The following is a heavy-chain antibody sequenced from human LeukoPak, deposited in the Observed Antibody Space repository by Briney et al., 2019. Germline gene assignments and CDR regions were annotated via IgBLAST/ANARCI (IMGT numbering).Heavy chain of an antibody. J-gene: IGHJ4*02. V-gene: IGHV4-30-4*01. Sequence: SETLSLTCTVSGGSISSGDYYWSWLRQPPGTGLEWIGYIYYSGSTYYNPSLKSRVTISVDTSKNQFSLKLSSVTAADTAVYYCARDKSEVGLDYWGQGTLVTVSS. CDR3: ARDKSEVGLDY. CDR1: GGSISSGDYY. CDR2: IYYSGST.